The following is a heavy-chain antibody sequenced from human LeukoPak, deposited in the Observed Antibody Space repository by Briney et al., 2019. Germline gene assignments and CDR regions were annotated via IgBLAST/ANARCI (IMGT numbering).Heavy chain of an antibody. D-gene: IGHD4-17*01. V-gene: IGHV4-59*08. CDR2: IYYTGST. J-gene: IGHJ4*02. CDR3: ARAGYGDSDFDY. CDR1: SGSIGSFY. Sequence: PSETLSLTCTVSSGSIGSFYWSWIRQPPGKGLEWIGYIYYTGSTDYDPSLKSRVTILVDRSKNQFSLKLNSVTAADTAVYYCARAGYGDSDFDYWGQGTLVTVSS.